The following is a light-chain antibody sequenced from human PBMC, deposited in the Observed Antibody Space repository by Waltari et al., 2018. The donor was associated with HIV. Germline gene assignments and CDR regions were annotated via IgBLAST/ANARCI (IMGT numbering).Light chain of an antibody. V-gene: IGKV4-1*01. J-gene: IGKJ2*01. CDR2: WTS. CDR1: QSVFYSSNNRRY. Sequence: DIVMNQSPDSLAVSLGERATINCKSTQSVFYSSNNRRYLAWFQQRPRMAPKLLISWTSTREFGVPDRFTGSGSGTDFTLTISSLQAEDVAVYYCHQYYSPPYTFGQGTKLEI. CDR3: HQYYSPPYT.